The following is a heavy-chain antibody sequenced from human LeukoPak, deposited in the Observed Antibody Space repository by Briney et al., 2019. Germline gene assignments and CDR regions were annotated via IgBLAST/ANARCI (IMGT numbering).Heavy chain of an antibody. CDR3: ARDAWQQLGTDAFDI. Sequence: PSETLSLTCSVSGYSISSAYYWGWIRQPPGEGLEWIGYIHHSGATYYNPSLKSRVTISVDTSKNQFSLKLSSVTAADTAVYYCARDAWQQLGTDAFDIWGQGTMVTVSS. CDR1: GYSISSAYY. D-gene: IGHD6-13*01. V-gene: IGHV4-38-2*02. CDR2: IHHSGAT. J-gene: IGHJ3*02.